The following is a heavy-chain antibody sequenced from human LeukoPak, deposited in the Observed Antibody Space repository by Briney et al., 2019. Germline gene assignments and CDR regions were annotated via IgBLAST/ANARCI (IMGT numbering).Heavy chain of an antibody. CDR2: IYYSGST. CDR3: ASYDYGGNSNWFDP. CDR1: GGSISSGGYY. Sequence: SQTLSLTCTVSGGSISSGGYYWSWIRQHPGKGLEWIGYIYYSGSTYYNPSLKSRVTISVDTPKNQFSLKLSSVTAVDTAVYCCASYDYGGNSNWFDPWGQGTLVTVSS. J-gene: IGHJ5*02. D-gene: IGHD4-23*01. V-gene: IGHV4-31*03.